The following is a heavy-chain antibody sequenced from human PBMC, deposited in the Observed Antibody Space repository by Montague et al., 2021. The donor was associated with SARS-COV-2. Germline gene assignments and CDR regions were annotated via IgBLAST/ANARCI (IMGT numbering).Heavy chain of an antibody. D-gene: IGHD3-9*01. CDR2: IDWDDDK. Sequence: PALVKPTQTLTLTCTFSGFSLITSGMCVSWIRQPPGKALEWLALIDWDDDKYYSTSLKTRLTISKDTSKNQVVLTMTNMDPVDTATYYCARIRDYDILTGSYSGFDYGGQGTLVTVSS. CDR3: ARIRDYDILTGSYSGFDY. J-gene: IGHJ4*02. V-gene: IGHV2-70*01. CDR1: GFSLITSGMC.